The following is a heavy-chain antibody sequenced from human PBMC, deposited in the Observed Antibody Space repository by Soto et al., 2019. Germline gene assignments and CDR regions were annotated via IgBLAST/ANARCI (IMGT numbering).Heavy chain of an antibody. D-gene: IGHD6-19*01. J-gene: IGHJ4*02. CDR3: AREVAGTTTNYFDY. CDR1: GGTFSSYA. Sequence: SVKVSCKASGGTFSSYAISWVRQAPGQGLEWMGGIIPIFGTANYAQKFQGRVTITADESTSTAYMELSSLRSEDTAVYYCAREVAGTTTNYFDYWGQGTLVTVSS. CDR2: IIPIFGTA. V-gene: IGHV1-69*13.